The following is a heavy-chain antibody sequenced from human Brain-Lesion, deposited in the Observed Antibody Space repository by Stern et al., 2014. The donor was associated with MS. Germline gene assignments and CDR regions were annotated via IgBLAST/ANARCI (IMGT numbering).Heavy chain of an antibody. CDR2: IHYSGST. Sequence: QVQLQESGPGLVKPSQTLSLTCTVSGGSIRSGGYYWRWLRQPTGKGLAWIGYIHYSGSTYYNSALNSRVTISRDTSKNQFSRNLNSVTAADTAVYYCARVGVYVQTGWFDPWGQGALVTVSS. J-gene: IGHJ5*02. CDR1: GGSIRSGGYY. V-gene: IGHV4-31*03. CDR3: ARVGVYVQTGWFDP. D-gene: IGHD2-8*01.